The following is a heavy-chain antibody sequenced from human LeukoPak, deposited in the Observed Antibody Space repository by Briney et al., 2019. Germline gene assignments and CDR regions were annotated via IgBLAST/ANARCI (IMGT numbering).Heavy chain of an antibody. CDR1: GFTFSSYS. CDR2: ISSSSSTI. V-gene: IGHV3-48*02. Sequence: GRSLRLSCAASGFTFSSYSMNWVRQAPGKGLEWVSYISSSSSTIYYADSVKGRFTISRDNAKNSLYLQMNSLRDEDTAVYYCARAGTRGYYYGMDVWGQGTTVTVSS. J-gene: IGHJ6*02. CDR3: ARAGTRGYYYGMDV. D-gene: IGHD1-26*01.